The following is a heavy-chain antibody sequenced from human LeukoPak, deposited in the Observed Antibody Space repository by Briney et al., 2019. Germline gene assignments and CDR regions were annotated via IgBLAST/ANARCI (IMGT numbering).Heavy chain of an antibody. J-gene: IGHJ4*02. CDR1: GFTLSSYG. Sequence: GGSLRLSCAASGFTLSSYGMHWVRQAPGKGLEWVAVISYDGSNKYYADSVKGRFTISRDNSKNTLYLQMNSLRAEDTAVYYCAKDSASRGYSYGLFDYWGQGPLVTVSS. CDR3: AKDSASRGYSYGLFDY. CDR2: ISYDGSNK. D-gene: IGHD5-18*01. V-gene: IGHV3-30*18.